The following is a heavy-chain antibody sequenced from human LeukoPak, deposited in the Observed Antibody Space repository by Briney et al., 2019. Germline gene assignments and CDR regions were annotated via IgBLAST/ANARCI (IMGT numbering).Heavy chain of an antibody. CDR1: GYTFTGYY. CDR3: VRDLSGITTTSRGDDY. V-gene: IGHV1-2*06. J-gene: IGHJ4*02. CDR2: INPNNGDT. Sequence: ASLMVSCKASGYTFTGYYMYWVRQAPGQGLEWMGRINPNNGDTNYAQKFQGRVTMTRDTSINIAYMELSRLRSDDTAMYYCVRDLSGITTTSRGDDYWGQGTLVTVTS. D-gene: IGHD1-20*01.